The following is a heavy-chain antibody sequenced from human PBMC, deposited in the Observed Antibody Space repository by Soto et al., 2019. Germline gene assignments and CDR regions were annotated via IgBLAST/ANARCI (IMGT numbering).Heavy chain of an antibody. CDR1: GYTLTSYY. CDR2: MNPNSGNT. V-gene: IGHV1-8*01. J-gene: IGHJ6*02. D-gene: IGHD3-16*01. CDR3: ASPYYDYVWGSYGDYGMDV. Sequence: ASVKVFCKASGYTLTSYYINWVLQATGQGLEWMGWMNPNSGNTGYAQKFQGRVTMTRNTSISTAYMELSSLRSEDTAVYYCASPYYDYVWGSYGDYGMDVWGQGTTVTVSS.